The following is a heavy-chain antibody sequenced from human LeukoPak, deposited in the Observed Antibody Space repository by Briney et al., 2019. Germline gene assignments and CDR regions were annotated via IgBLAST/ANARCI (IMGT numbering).Heavy chain of an antibody. CDR2: INHSGST. CDR1: GGSFSGYY. J-gene: IGHJ4*02. CDR3: ARVPRGGSGSYRFDY. V-gene: IGHV4-34*01. Sequence: SETLSLTCAVYGGSFSGYYWSWIRQPPGKGLEWIGEINHSGSTNYNPSLKSRVTISVDTSKNQFSLKLSSVTAADTAVYYCARVPRGGSGSYRFDYWGQGTLVTVSS. D-gene: IGHD3-10*01.